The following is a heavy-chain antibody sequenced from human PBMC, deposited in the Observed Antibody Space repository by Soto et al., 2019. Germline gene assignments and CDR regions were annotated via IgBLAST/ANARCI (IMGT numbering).Heavy chain of an antibody. D-gene: IGHD3-22*01. CDR1: GYTFTSYG. V-gene: IGHV1-18*01. CDR2: ISAYNGNT. CDR3: ARKDYYDSSGYRRDFDY. Sequence: ASVKVSCKASGYTFTSYGISWVRQAPGQGLEWMGWISAYNGNTNYAQKLQGRVTMTTDTSTSTAYMELRSLRSDDTAVYYCARKDYYDSSGYRRDFDYCGQGTLVTVSA. J-gene: IGHJ4*02.